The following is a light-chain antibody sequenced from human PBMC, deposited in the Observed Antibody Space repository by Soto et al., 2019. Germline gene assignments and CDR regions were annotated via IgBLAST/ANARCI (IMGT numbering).Light chain of an antibody. CDR3: AAWDDSLNGVV. V-gene: IGLV1-44*01. J-gene: IGLJ2*01. Sequence: QSVLTQPPSASGTPGQRVTISCSGGSSNIGSYTVNWYQQLPGTAPKLLIYSNNQRPSGVPDRFSGSKSGTSVSLAISGLLSEDAAVYYCAAWDDSLNGVVFGGGTKLTVL. CDR1: SSNIGSYT. CDR2: SNN.